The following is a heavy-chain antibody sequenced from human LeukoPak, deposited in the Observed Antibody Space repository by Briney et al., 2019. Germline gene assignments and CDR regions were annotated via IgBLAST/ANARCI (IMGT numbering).Heavy chain of an antibody. D-gene: IGHD2-2*01. CDR2: TYYSGST. CDR3: ARAYCTSTRCPFDS. Sequence: PSETLSLTCTVSGDFINSALYFWTWIRQHPGEGPEWIGYTYYSGSTHYNPPLKSRVIISVDTSKNQFSLKLSSVTAADTAVYYCARAYCTSTRCPFDSWGQGTLVTVSS. J-gene: IGHJ4*02. V-gene: IGHV4-31*03. CDR1: GDFINSALYF.